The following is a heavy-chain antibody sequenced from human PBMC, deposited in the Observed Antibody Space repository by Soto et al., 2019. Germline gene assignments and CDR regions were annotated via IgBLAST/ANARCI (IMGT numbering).Heavy chain of an antibody. CDR1: GGSISSSSYY. CDR2: IYYSGST. V-gene: IGHV4-39*01. Sequence: QLQLQESGPGLVKPSETLSLTCTVSGGSISSSSYYWGWIRQPPGKGLEWIGSIYYSGSTYYNPSLKSRVTISVDTSKNQFSLKLSSVTAADTAVYYCARHDYDSSGYYPSFFDYWGQGTLVTVSS. D-gene: IGHD3-22*01. J-gene: IGHJ4*02. CDR3: ARHDYDSSGYYPSFFDY.